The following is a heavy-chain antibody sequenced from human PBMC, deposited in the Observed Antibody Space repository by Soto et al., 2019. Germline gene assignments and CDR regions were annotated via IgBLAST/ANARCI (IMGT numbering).Heavy chain of an antibody. CDR3: ARLVVVAPVANA. J-gene: IGHJ5*02. CDR1: GGSISYNSYY. Sequence: SETLSLTCSVSGGSISYNSYYWGWIREPPGKGLEWVGGIFYTGTTYYSPSLKDRVTISVDTSKNSFSLNLTSVTAADTAVYFCARLVVVAPVANAWGQGTLVTVSS. V-gene: IGHV4-39*02. D-gene: IGHD2-2*01. CDR2: IFYTGTT.